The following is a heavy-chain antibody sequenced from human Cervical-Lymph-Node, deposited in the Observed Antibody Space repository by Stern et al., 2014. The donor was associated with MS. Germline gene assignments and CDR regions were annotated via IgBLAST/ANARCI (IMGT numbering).Heavy chain of an antibody. Sequence: QMKLVQSGAEVKKPGASVKVSCKASGYTFTSYYMHWVRQTPGQGLEWMGIINTSGGNTRYAQKFQGRVPMTREASTSTDYMELSSLRSEDTAVYYCAREVGGWGQGTLVTVSS. V-gene: IGHV1-46*01. D-gene: IGHD2-15*01. CDR2: INTSGGNT. J-gene: IGHJ4*02. CDR3: AREVGG. CDR1: GYTFTSYY.